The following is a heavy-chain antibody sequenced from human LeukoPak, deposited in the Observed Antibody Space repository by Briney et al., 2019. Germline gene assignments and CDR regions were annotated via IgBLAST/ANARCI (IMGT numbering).Heavy chain of an antibody. CDR3: AREFIVVADLDY. CDR2: IKRDGSEK. Sequence: GGSLRLSCAASGFTFSSYWMTWVRQAPGKGLEWVANIKRDGSEKFYVDSVKGRFTISRDSAKNSLYLQMNSLRVEDTAVYYCAREFIVVADLDYWGQGTLVTVSS. V-gene: IGHV3-7*01. CDR1: GFTFSSYW. D-gene: IGHD2-21*01. J-gene: IGHJ4*02.